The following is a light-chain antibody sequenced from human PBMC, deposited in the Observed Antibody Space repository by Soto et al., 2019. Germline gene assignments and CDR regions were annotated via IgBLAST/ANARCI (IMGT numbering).Light chain of an antibody. J-gene: IGKJ1*01. Sequence: AMQMTQSPSSLCASAGDRVTISCRASQRIGNALGWYQQKPGKPPKVLIYGATNLQSRVPPRFSGSGSGTDFTLAISSLQPEDSATYYCLQDINYPWTFGQGTKVDIK. V-gene: IGKV1-6*01. CDR1: QRIGNA. CDR3: LQDINYPWT. CDR2: GAT.